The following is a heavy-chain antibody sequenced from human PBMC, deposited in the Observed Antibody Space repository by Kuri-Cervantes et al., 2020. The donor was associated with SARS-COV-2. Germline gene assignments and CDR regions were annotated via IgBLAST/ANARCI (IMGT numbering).Heavy chain of an antibody. CDR1: GGSISSHF. CDR3: TRDDFWSGYSNY. J-gene: IGHJ4*02. Sequence: SETLSLTCTVSGGSISSHFWSWIRQPPGKGLEWIGYIYHSGSTYYNPSLKSRVTISVDTSKNQFSLKLSSVAAADTAVYYCTRDDFWSGYSNYWGQGTLVTVSS. V-gene: IGHV4-59*11. CDR2: IYHSGST. D-gene: IGHD3-3*01.